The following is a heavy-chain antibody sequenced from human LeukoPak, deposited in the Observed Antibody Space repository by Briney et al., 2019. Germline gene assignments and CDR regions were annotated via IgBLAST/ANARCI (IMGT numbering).Heavy chain of an antibody. V-gene: IGHV3-23*01. D-gene: IGHD3-10*01. CDR2: ISDSGDST. J-gene: IGHJ1*01. CDR3: RRGRIPY. CDR1: GLTFSTYA. Sequence: GGSLRLSCAASGLTFSTYAMSWGRQAPGKGLEWVSAISDSGDSTYYADSVKGRFTISRDNSKNTVYLQMNSLRAEDTALYCCRRGRIPYWGQGTLVTVSS.